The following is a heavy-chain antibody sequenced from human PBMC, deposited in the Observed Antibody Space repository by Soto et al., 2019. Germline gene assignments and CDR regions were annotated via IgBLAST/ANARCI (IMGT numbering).Heavy chain of an antibody. D-gene: IGHD1-20*01. V-gene: IGHV4-39*01. J-gene: IGHJ4*02. CDR2: VDYSGTA. CDR1: FGSISVINVF. Sequence: PGDTLYLTCSLPFGSISVINVFWGWVRQPPGKGLEWIGNVDYSGTAYFSPSLATRVTFHVDTSKNQFSLTLYSLTAADTAVYYCARITGRHLDYWGQG. CDR3: ARITGRHLDY.